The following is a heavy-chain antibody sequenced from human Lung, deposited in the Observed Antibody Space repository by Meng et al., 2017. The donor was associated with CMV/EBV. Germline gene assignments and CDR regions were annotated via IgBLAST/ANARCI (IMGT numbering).Heavy chain of an antibody. CDR1: GFTFSSYS. J-gene: IGHJ6*02. CDR2: ISSSSSII. V-gene: IGHV3-48*04. CDR3: SRGSPHWNYPPDYYGMDV. Sequence: GGSLRLXCAASGFTFSSYSMNWVRQVQGTGLEWVSYISSSSSIIYYADSVQGRFTISRDNAKNSLYLQMTSLRAEETAVYYCSRGSPHWNYPPDYYGMDVWXQGTXVTVSS. D-gene: IGHD1-7*01.